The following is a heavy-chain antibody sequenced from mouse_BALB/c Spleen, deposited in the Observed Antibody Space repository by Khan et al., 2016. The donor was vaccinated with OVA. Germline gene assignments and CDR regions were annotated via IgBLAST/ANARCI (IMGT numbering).Heavy chain of an antibody. Sequence: EVQLQESGPGLVKPSQSLSLTCTVTGYSITSDYAWNWIRQFPGNRLEWMGYITYSGRTSYTPSLKSRISLNRATSKNQFFLQLNSVTIDDTATYYCSGGRAYWGQGTLVTVSA. CDR1: GYSITSDYA. J-gene: IGHJ3*01. CDR3: SGGRAY. D-gene: IGHD3-3*01. V-gene: IGHV3-2*02. CDR2: ITYSGRT.